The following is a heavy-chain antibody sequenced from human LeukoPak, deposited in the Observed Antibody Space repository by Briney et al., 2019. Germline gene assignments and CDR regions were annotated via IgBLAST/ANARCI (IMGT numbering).Heavy chain of an antibody. Sequence: SETLSLTCTVSGGSISSSSYYWGWIRQPPGKGLEWIGYIYYSGSTNYNPSLKSRVTISVDTSKNQFSLKLSSVTAADTAVYYCARRDAYYYYMDVWGKGTTVTISS. CDR2: IYYSGST. CDR3: ARRDAYYYYMDV. J-gene: IGHJ6*03. V-gene: IGHV4-61*05. CDR1: GGSISSSSYY.